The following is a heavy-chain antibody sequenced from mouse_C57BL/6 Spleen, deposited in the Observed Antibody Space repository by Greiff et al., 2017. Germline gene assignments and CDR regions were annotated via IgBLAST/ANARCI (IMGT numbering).Heavy chain of an antibody. V-gene: IGHV14-3*01. CDR3: ARGYYGSSYEGFDY. CDR2: IDPANGNT. Sequence: VHVKQSVAELVRPGASVKLSCTASGFNIKNTYMHWVKQRPEQGLEWIGRIDPANGNTKYAPKFQGKATITADTSSNTAYLQLSSLTSEDTAIYYCARGYYGSSYEGFDYWGQGTTLTVSS. CDR1: GFNIKNTY. D-gene: IGHD1-1*01. J-gene: IGHJ2*01.